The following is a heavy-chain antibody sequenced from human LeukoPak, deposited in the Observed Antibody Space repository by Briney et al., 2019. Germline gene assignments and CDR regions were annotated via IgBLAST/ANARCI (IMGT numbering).Heavy chain of an antibody. V-gene: IGHV4-39*07. CDR1: GDSISSSSYY. J-gene: IGHJ4*02. CDR2: IYYSGST. Sequence: PSETLSLTCTVSGDSISSSSYYWGWIRQPPGKGLEWIGSIYYSGSTYYNPSLKSRVTISVDTSKNQFSLKLSSVTAADTAVYYCAREAAVDTAMVKDYWGQGTLVTVSS. CDR3: AREAAVDTAMVKDY. D-gene: IGHD5-18*01.